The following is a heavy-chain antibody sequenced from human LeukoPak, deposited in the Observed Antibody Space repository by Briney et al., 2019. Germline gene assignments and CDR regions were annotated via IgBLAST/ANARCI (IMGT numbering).Heavy chain of an antibody. CDR3: ARGRPHGNDY. D-gene: IGHD4-23*01. CDR1: GFTFSSHW. CDR2: IASDGSST. J-gene: IGHJ4*02. V-gene: IGHV3-74*01. Sequence: GSLRLSCAASGFTFSSHWMTWVRQAPGKGLVWVSRIASDGSSTTYADSVKGRFSISRDNAKNTLYLQMNSLRVEDTAVYYCARGRPHGNDYWGQGTLVTVSS.